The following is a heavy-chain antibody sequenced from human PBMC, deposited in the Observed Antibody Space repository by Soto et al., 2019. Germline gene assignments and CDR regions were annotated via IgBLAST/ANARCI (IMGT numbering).Heavy chain of an antibody. J-gene: IGHJ4*02. CDR1: GFTFSKAW. CDR3: AKDRPRRTSGYFFDY. CDR2: IKSKTDEETI. Sequence: GGSLRLSCAASGFTFSKAWMNWVRQAPGKGLEWVGRIKSKTDEETIIYAAPMEGRITISRDDTKNTLYLQMNSLKTEDTALYYCAKDRPRRTSGYFFDYWGQGTPVTV. D-gene: IGHD1-1*01. V-gene: IGHV3-15*01.